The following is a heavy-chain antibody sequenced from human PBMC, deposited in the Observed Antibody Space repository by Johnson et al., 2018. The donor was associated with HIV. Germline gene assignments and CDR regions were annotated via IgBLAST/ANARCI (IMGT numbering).Heavy chain of an antibody. CDR3: ATERQFLEWLPSHRALDI. D-gene: IGHD3-3*01. J-gene: IGHJ3*02. CDR2: ISYDGSNK. Sequence: QVQLVESGGGVVRPGGSLRLSCAASGFTFSSYAMHWVRQAPGKGLEWVAVISYDGSNKYYADSVKGRFTITRDNSKNTLYLQMNSLKSEDTAVYYCATERQFLEWLPSHRALDIWGQGTMVTVSS. V-gene: IGHV3-30*04. CDR1: GFTFSSYA.